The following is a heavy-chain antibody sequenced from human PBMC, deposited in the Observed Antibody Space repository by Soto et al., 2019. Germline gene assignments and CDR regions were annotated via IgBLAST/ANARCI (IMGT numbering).Heavy chain of an antibody. V-gene: IGHV1-2*02. D-gene: IGHD1-1*01. CDR1: GYTFTAYY. CDR2: INPNSGGT. Sequence: ASVKVSCKASGYTFTAYYMHWVRQAPGQGLEWMGWINPNSGGTYHAQNFQGRVTMTRDTSTTTAYMELASLRSDDTAVYYCARGGGRGYNERGPWGHGTLVTVSS. CDR3: ARGGGRGYNERGP. J-gene: IGHJ5*02.